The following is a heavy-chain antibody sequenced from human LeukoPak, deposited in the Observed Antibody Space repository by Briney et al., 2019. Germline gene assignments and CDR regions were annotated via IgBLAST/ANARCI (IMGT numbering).Heavy chain of an antibody. D-gene: IGHD2-2*01. CDR3: ARDERDCSSTSCTYYFDY. CDR2: ISSSSSYI. Sequence: PGGSLRLSCAASGFTFSSYPMNWVRQAPGKGLEWVSSISSSSSYIYYADSVKGRFTISRDNAKNSLYLQMNSLRAEDTAVYYCARDERDCSSTSCTYYFDYWGQGTLVTVSS. CDR1: GFTFSSYP. J-gene: IGHJ4*02. V-gene: IGHV3-21*01.